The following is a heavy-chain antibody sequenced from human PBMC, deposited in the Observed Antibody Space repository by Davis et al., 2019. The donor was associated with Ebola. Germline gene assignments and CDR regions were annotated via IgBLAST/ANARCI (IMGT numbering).Heavy chain of an antibody. CDR1: GFTFSSYE. CDR2: IRGST. D-gene: IGHD3-10*01. CDR3: ARSLWPLGDY. J-gene: IGHJ4*02. V-gene: IGHV3-23*01. Sequence: GESLKISCAASGFTFSSYEMTWVRQAPGKGLEWVSAIRGSTYYADSVKGRFTISRDNSKNTLYLQMNSLRAEDTAVYYCARSLWPLGDYWGQGTLVTVSS.